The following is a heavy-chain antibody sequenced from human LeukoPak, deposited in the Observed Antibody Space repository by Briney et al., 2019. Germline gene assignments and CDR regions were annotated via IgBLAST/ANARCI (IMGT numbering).Heavy chain of an antibody. Sequence: GGSLRLSCAASGFPFTSYGMSWVRQAPGKGPQWVSAITGSGGTTYYADSVKGRFTISRDNSKNTLYLQMNSLRAEDTAVYYCAKIQGYFDYWGQGNLVTVSS. CDR2: ITGSGGTT. V-gene: IGHV3-23*01. CDR3: AKIQGYFDY. J-gene: IGHJ4*02. CDR1: GFPFTSYG.